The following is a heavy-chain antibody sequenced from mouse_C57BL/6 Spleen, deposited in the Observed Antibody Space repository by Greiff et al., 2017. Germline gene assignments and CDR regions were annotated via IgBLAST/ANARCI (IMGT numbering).Heavy chain of an antibody. CDR2: ISGGGGNT. Sequence: DVHLVESGGGLVKPGGSLKLSCAASGFTFSSYTMSWVRQTPEKRLEWVATISGGGGNTYYPDSVKGRFTISRDNAKNTLYLQMSSLRSEDTALYYCARQLYYFDYWGQGTTLTVSS. CDR3: ARQLYYFDY. CDR1: GFTFSSYT. J-gene: IGHJ2*01. V-gene: IGHV5-9*01.